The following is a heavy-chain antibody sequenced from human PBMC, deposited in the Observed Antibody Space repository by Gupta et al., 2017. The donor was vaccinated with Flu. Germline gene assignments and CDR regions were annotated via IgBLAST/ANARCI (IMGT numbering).Heavy chain of an antibody. CDR1: GFSLSNARMG. D-gene: IGHD2-2*01. V-gene: IGHV2-26*01. CDR3: ARIIRSVPPYYYGMDV. Sequence: QVTLKESGPVLVKPTETLTLTCTVSGFSLSNARMGVSWIRQPPGKALEWLAHIFSNDEKSYSTSLKSRLTISKDTSKSQVVLTMTNMDPVDTATYYCARIIRSVPPYYYGMDVWGQGTTVTVSS. J-gene: IGHJ6*02. CDR2: IFSNDEK.